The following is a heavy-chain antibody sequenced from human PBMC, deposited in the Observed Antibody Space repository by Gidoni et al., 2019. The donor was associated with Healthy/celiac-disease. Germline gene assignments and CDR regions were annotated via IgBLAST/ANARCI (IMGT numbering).Heavy chain of an antibody. V-gene: IGHV3-33*01. Sequence: QVQLVESGGGVVQPGRSLRLSCAASGFTFSSYGMHWVRQAPGKGLEWVAVIWYDGSNKYYADSVKGRFTISRDNSKNTLYLQMNSLRAEDTAVYYCARDPASSGYSSLNDYWGQGTLVTVSS. CDR1: GFTFSSYG. J-gene: IGHJ4*02. CDR3: ARDPASSGYSSLNDY. CDR2: IWYDGSNK. D-gene: IGHD3-22*01.